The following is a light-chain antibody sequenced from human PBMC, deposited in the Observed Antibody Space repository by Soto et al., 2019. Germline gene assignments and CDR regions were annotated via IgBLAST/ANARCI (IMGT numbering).Light chain of an antibody. J-gene: IGKJ1*01. CDR2: LGS. Sequence: MTQSPASLSASVGDRVTITCRASQSISSYLNWYQQKPGKAPKLLIYLGSNRASGVPDRFSGSGSGTDFTLKISRVEAEDVGVYYCMQALQTPRTFGQGTKVDIK. V-gene: IGKV2-28*01. CDR1: QSISSY. CDR3: MQALQTPRT.